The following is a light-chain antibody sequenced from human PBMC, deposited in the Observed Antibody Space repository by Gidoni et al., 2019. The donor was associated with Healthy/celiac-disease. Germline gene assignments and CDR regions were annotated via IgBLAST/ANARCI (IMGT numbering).Light chain of an antibody. V-gene: IGKV3-15*01. CDR3: KQYNNWPYT. CDR1: QSVSSN. Sequence: VLTVSPATLSVSPGERATLSCRASQSVSSNLAWYQQKPGQAPRLLIYGASTRATGNLARFSGSGSGTEFTLNISSLQSEDFAVYYCKQYNNWPYTFGQGTKLEIK. CDR2: GAS. J-gene: IGKJ2*01.